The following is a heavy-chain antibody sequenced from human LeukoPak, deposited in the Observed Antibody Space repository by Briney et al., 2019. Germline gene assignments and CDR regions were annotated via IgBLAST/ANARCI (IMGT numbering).Heavy chain of an antibody. CDR1: GFTFSDYY. D-gene: IGHD4-17*01. V-gene: IGHV3-11*01. Sequence: PGGSLRLSCAASGFTFSDYYMSWIRQAPGKGLEWVSYISSSGSTIYYADSVKGRFTISRDNAKNSLYLQMNSLRAEDTAVYYCASNSDYGDDIDYWGQGTLVTVSS. CDR2: ISSSGSTI. J-gene: IGHJ4*02. CDR3: ASNSDYGDDIDY.